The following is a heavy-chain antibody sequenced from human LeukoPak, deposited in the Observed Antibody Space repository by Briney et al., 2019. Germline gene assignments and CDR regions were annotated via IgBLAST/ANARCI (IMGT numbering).Heavy chain of an antibody. V-gene: IGHV3-66*01. CDR2: IYSGGST. J-gene: IGHJ3*02. CDR3: ASRTTVTDADGFDI. D-gene: IGHD4-17*01. CDR1: EFTVNSNY. Sequence: PGGSLRLSCAASEFTVNSNYIIWVRQAPGKGLEWVSLIYSGGSTYNADSVKDRFTISRDNSKNTVYLQMSSLRAEDTAVYYCASRTTVTDADGFDIWGQGTMVTVSS.